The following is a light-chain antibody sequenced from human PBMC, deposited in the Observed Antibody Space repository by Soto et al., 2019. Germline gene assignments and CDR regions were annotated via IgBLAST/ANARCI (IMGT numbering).Light chain of an antibody. CDR2: KAS. Sequence: DIPVTPSPSTLSASVGDRVIITCRASQSIRDWLAWYQQIPGKAPKLLIYKASNLETGVSSRFSGTGSGAEFTLTISSLQPDDFATYYCQQYWTFGQGTKVDIK. CDR3: QQYWT. CDR1: QSIRDW. V-gene: IGKV1-5*03. J-gene: IGKJ1*01.